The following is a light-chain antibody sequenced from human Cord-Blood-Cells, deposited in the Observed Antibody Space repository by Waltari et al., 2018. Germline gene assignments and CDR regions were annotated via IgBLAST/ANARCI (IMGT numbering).Light chain of an antibody. V-gene: IGLV2-11*01. CDR3: CSYAGSYTHV. CDR2: DVS. J-gene: IGLJ1*01. CDR1: SSDVGGYNY. Sequence: QSALTQPRSVSGSPGQSVTLSCPGTSSDVGGYNYVSWYQQHPGKAPKLMIYDVSKRPSGVPDRFSGSKSGNTASLTISGLQAEDEADYYCCSYAGSYTHVFGTGTKVTVL.